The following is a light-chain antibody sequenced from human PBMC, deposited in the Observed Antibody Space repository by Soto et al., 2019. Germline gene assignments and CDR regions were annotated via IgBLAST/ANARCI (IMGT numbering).Light chain of an antibody. Sequence: QSALTQPASLSGSPGQSITISCTGTSSDVGGYNYVSWYQQHPGKAPKLMIYEVSNRPSGVSNRFSGSKSGNTASLTISGLQAEDEADYYCSSYTSSSTLFGTGTKGTV. CDR3: SSYTSSSTL. CDR2: EVS. V-gene: IGLV2-14*01. CDR1: SSDVGGYNY. J-gene: IGLJ1*01.